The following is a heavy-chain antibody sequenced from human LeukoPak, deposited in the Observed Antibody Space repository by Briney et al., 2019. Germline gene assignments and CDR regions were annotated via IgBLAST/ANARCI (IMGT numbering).Heavy chain of an antibody. CDR1: GLTVNNNY. V-gene: IGHV3-53*01. Sequence: PGGSLRLSCAASGLTVNNNYMNWVRQAPGKGLEWVSALYIGGNTYYADSVRGRFTISRDNSKNTLYLQMNSLRAEDTAIYYCMTAAGCNFGQYGGQGTLVTVSA. D-gene: IGHD1-1*01. CDR3: MTAAGCNFGQY. CDR2: LYIGGNT. J-gene: IGHJ4*02.